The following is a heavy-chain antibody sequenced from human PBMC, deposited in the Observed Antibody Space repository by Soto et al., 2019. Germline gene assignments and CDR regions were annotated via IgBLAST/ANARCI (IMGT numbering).Heavy chain of an antibody. V-gene: IGHV1-18*01. J-gene: IGHJ2*01. Sequence: ASVKVSCKASGYTLTSYGISWVRQAPGQGLEWMGWISAYNGNTNYAQKLQGRVTMTTDTSTSTAYMELRSLRSDDTAVYYCARSGHDYGDYNWYFDLWGRGTLVTVSS. D-gene: IGHD4-17*01. CDR1: GYTLTSYG. CDR2: ISAYNGNT. CDR3: ARSGHDYGDYNWYFDL.